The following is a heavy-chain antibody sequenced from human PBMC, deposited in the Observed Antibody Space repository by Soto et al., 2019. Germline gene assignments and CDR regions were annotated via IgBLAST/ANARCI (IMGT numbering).Heavy chain of an antibody. CDR2: IIPIFGTA. Sequence: QVRLVQSGAEVKKPGSSVKVSCKASGGTFSSYAISWVRQAPGQGLEWMGGIIPIFGTANYAQKFQGRVTITADESTSTAYMELSSLRSEDTAVYYCARDRLGYCSGGSCYRGSAFDIWGQGTMVTVSS. J-gene: IGHJ3*02. D-gene: IGHD2-15*01. CDR3: ARDRLGYCSGGSCYRGSAFDI. CDR1: GGTFSSYA. V-gene: IGHV1-69*01.